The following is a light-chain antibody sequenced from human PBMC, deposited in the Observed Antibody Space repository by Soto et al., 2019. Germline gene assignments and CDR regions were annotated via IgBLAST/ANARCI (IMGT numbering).Light chain of an antibody. CDR3: QQYSNWPFT. V-gene: IGKV1-5*01. CDR2: DAS. J-gene: IGKJ3*01. CDR1: QSISSW. Sequence: DIQMTQSPSTLSASVGDRVTITCRASQSISSWLAWYQQKPGKAPKLLIYDASSLESGVPSRFSGSGSGTEFTLTISSLQPDDFATYYCQQYSNWPFTFGQGTKVDIK.